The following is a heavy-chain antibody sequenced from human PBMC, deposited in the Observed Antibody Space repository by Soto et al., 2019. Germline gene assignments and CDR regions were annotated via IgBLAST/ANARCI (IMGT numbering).Heavy chain of an antibody. CDR1: GFTFRNYD. J-gene: IGHJ6*02. Sequence: GGSLRLSCAASGFTFRNYDMNWVRQAPGKGLEWVSYISSGSSNIYYADSVKGRFTISRGNAKNSLYLQMNSLRVEDTAVYYCALGKDYYYGMDVWGQGTTVTVSS. D-gene: IGHD1-26*01. V-gene: IGHV3-48*01. CDR2: ISSGSSNI. CDR3: ALGKDYYYGMDV.